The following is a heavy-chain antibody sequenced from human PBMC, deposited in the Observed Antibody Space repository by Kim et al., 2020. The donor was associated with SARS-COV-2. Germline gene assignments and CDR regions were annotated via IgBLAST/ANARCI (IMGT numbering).Heavy chain of an antibody. Sequence: SETLSLTCTVSGGSISSSSYYWGWIRQPPGKGLEWIGSIYYSGSTYYNPSLKSRVTISVDTSKNQFSLKLSSVTAADTAVYYCARDGPYSRGAYGMDVWGQGTTVTVSS. V-gene: IGHV4-39*07. D-gene: IGHD5-12*01. CDR3: ARDGPYSRGAYGMDV. CDR1: GGSISSSSYY. CDR2: IYYSGST. J-gene: IGHJ6*02.